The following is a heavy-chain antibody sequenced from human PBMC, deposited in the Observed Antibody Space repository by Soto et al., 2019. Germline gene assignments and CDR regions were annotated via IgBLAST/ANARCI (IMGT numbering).Heavy chain of an antibody. CDR1: GYTGNNYT. CDR2: INTGDVNA. CDR3: ARSYKLYYFDSSGYLDY. J-gene: IGHJ4*02. Sequence: PSVKVSCKGSGYTGNNYTMHWVRQAPGKRLEWMGWINTGDVNAKYSQNFQGRVTITKDTSASTVYMELSSLRSEDTAVYYCARSYKLYYFDSSGYLDYWGQGTLVTSPQ. D-gene: IGHD3-22*01. V-gene: IGHV1-3*04.